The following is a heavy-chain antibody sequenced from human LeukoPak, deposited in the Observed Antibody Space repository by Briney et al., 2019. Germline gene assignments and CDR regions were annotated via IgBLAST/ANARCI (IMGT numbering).Heavy chain of an antibody. Sequence: GGSLRLSCAASGFTFSSYGMHWVRQAPGKGLEWVPFIRYDGTNKYYADSVKGRFTISRDNSKNTLSLQMNGLRAEDTAVYYCAKANSITITRGLGYWGQGTLVTVSS. D-gene: IGHD3-3*01. CDR1: GFTFSSYG. V-gene: IGHV3-30*02. CDR3: AKANSITITRGLGY. CDR2: IRYDGTNK. J-gene: IGHJ4*01.